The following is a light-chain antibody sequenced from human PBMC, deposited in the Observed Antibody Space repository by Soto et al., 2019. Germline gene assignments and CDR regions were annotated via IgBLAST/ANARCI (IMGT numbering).Light chain of an antibody. CDR3: QQYNNWPGT. Sequence: EIVPPQSPCTLSVSPGERATLSCRASQSVSSKLAWYQQKPGQAPRLLFYGASTGATGIPARFSGSGSETEFTLSISSLQSEDFAVYYCQQYNNWPGTFGQGTKVDIK. J-gene: IGKJ1*01. V-gene: IGKV3-15*01. CDR2: GAS. CDR1: QSVSSK.